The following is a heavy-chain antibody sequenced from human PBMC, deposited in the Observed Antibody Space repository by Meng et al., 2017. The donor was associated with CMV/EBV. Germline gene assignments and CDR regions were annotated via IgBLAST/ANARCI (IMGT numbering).Heavy chain of an antibody. J-gene: IGHJ4*02. CDR3: ARENGVAGVEHFDY. V-gene: IGHV1-69*10. CDR2: IIPILGIA. CDR1: GGTFSSYA. Sequence: SVKVSCKASGGTFSSYAISWVRQAPGQGLEWMGGIIPILGIANYAQKFQGRVTITADKSTSTAYMELSSLRSEDTAVHYCARENGVAGVEHFDYWGQGTLVTVSS. D-gene: IGHD3-3*01.